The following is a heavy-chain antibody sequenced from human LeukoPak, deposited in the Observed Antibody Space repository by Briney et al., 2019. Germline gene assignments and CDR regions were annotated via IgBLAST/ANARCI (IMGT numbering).Heavy chain of an antibody. J-gene: IGHJ4*02. CDR2: ISYDGRNT. CDR3: AREDSGSFDS. V-gene: IGHV3-30*04. D-gene: IGHD1-26*01. Sequence: GGSLRLSCEDSGFTFSTSSMHWVRQAPRKGLEWVAVISYDGRNTYYADSVKGRFTISRDNSKNTRFLQMDSLRVEDTAVYYCAREDSGSFDSWGQGTLVIVSS. CDR1: GFTFSTSS.